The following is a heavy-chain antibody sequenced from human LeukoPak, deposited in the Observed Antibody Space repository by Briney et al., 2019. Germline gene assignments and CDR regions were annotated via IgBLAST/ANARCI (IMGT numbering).Heavy chain of an antibody. CDR2: ISAYNGNT. CDR1: GYTFTSYG. J-gene: IGHJ4*02. CDR3: ARDLSIAAAGTMFDY. D-gene: IGHD6-13*01. V-gene: IGHV1-18*01. Sequence: GASVKVSCKASGYTFTSYGISWVRQAPGQGLEWVGWISAYNGNTNYAQKLQGRVTMTTDTSTSTAYMELRSLRSDDTAVYYCARDLSIAAAGTMFDYWGQGTLVTVSS.